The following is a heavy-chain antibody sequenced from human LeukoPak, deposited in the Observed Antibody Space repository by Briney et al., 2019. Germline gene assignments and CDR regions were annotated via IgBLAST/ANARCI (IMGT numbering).Heavy chain of an antibody. CDR2: IYSGGST. J-gene: IGHJ5*02. Sequence: PGGSLRLSCAASGFTVSSNYMSWVRQAPGKGLEWVSVIYSGGSTYYADSVKGRFTISRDNSKNTLYLQMNSLRAEDTAVYYCARSASGRYSSRWYWFDPWGQGTLVTVSS. V-gene: IGHV3-53*01. D-gene: IGHD6-13*01. CDR1: GFTVSSNY. CDR3: ARSASGRYSSRWYWFDP.